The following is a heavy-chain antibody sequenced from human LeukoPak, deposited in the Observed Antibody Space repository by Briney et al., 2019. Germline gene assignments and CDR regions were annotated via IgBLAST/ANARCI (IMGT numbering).Heavy chain of an antibody. CDR2: ISSSSTTI. V-gene: IGHV3-48*03. CDR1: GFTFSSYE. J-gene: IGHJ4*02. CDR3: ARLRSLQY. D-gene: IGHD3-3*01. Sequence: GGSLRLSCVASGFTFSSYEMNWVRQAPGKGLEWVSYISSSSTTIYYADSVKGRFTVSRDNAKNSLYLQMNSLRAEDTAVYYCARLRSLQYWGQGTLVTVSS.